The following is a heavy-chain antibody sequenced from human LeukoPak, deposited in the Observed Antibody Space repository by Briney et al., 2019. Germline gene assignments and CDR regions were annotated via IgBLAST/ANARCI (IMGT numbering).Heavy chain of an antibody. V-gene: IGHV1-3*01. D-gene: IGHD6-19*01. CDR3: ARAGIAVAVPKLYFDY. J-gene: IGHJ4*02. Sequence: GASVKVSCKASGYTFTSYAMHWVRQAPGQRLEWMGWINAGNGNTKYSQKFQGRVTITRDTSASTACMELSSLRSEDTAVYYCARAGIAVAVPKLYFDYWGQGTLVTVSS. CDR2: INAGNGNT. CDR1: GYTFTSYA.